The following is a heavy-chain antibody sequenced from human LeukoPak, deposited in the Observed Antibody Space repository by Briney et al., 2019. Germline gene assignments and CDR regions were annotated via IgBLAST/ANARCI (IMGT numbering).Heavy chain of an antibody. D-gene: IGHD3-22*01. Sequence: ASVKVSCKASGGTFSSYAISWVRQAPGQGLEWMGGIIPIFGTANYAQKFQGRVTITADESTSTAYMELSSLRSEDTAVYYCARERNYYDSSGYYPIPLFDYWGQGTLVTVSS. CDR1: GGTFSSYA. J-gene: IGHJ4*02. V-gene: IGHV1-69*13. CDR2: IIPIFGTA. CDR3: ARERNYYDSSGYYPIPLFDY.